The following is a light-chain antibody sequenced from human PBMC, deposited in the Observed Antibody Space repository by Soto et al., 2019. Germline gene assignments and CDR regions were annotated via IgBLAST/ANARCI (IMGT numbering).Light chain of an antibody. CDR2: DND. V-gene: IGLV1-51*01. J-gene: IGLJ2*01. CDR1: SANIGNNY. CDR3: ATWDSSLSGVV. Sequence: QSVLTQPPSASGTPGQRVTISCSGRSANIGNNYVSWYQQLPGTGPKLLIYDNDKRPSGIPDRFSGSKSGTAATLGVTGLQTGDEADYYCATWDSSLSGVVFGGGTKLTVL.